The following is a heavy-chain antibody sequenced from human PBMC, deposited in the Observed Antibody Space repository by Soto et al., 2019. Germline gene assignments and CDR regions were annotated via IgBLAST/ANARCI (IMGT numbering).Heavy chain of an antibody. CDR2: IIGGGGST. J-gene: IGHJ4*02. V-gene: IGHV3-23*01. Sequence: EVQLLESGGGLVQPGGSLRLSCAVSGFSLSDYGVTWVRQVPGKGLEWVSSIIGGGGSTYSADSVKGRFTISRDISKNTLFLHMNSLRVEDTAVYYCASRPGPSPHYFDYWGQGTLVTVSS. CDR3: ASRPGPSPHYFDY. CDR1: GFSLSDYG. D-gene: IGHD2-8*02.